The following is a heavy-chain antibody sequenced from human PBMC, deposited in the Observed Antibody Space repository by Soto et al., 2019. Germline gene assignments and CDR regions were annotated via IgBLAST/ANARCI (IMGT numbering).Heavy chain of an antibody. D-gene: IGHD2-15*01. J-gene: IGHJ6*02. Sequence: QVQLVQSGAEVKKPGSSVKVSCKSSGGTFSTYAISWVRQAPGQGLEWMGGIIPIFGTANYAQKFQGRVTITADESTATDYMGLISLRSEDTAVYYCARDEMVVATGSWTWHYYYGMDVWGQGTTVTVSS. CDR2: IIPIFGTA. V-gene: IGHV1-69*12. CDR3: ARDEMVVATGSWTWHYYYGMDV. CDR1: GGTFSTYA.